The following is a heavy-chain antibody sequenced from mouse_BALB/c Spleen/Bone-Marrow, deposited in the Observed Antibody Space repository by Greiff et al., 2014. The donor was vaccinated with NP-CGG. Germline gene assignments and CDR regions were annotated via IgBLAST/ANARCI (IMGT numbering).Heavy chain of an antibody. V-gene: IGHV1S56*01. J-gene: IGHJ4*01. CDR3: ARQAMDY. CDR2: IYPGDGST. CDR1: GYTFTSYY. Sequence: QVQLQQSGPELVKPGASVKMSCKASGYTFTSYYIHWVKQRPGQGLEWTGWIYPGDGSTKYNEKFKGKTTLTADKSSSTAYMLLSSLTSEDSAIYFCARQAMDYWGQGTSVTVSS.